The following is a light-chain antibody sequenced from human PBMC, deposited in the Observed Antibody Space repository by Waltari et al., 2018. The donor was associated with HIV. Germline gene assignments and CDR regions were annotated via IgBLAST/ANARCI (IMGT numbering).Light chain of an antibody. CDR3: CSYAGSSTLI. J-gene: IGLJ2*01. V-gene: IGLV2-23*02. CDR1: SRDVASYNL. Sequence: QSALTQPASVSGSPGRSITISCPGTSRDVASYNLVSWYQPNPDKAPKLMIYEVSKRPSGVSNRFSGSKSGNTASLTISGLQAEDEAAYYCCSYAGSSTLIFGGGTKLTVL. CDR2: EVS.